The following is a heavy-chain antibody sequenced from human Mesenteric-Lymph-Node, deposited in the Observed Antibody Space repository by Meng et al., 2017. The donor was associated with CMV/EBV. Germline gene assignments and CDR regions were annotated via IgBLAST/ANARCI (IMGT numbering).Heavy chain of an antibody. V-gene: IGHV4-61*05. CDR2: FCYSGT. CDR1: GGSISSSSYY. D-gene: IGHD6-19*01. CDR3: ARSWLLNFFDY. Sequence: SETLSLTCTVSGGSISSSSYYWGWIRQPPGKGLEYIGNFCYSGTYHNPSLKRRVTISVDTSKNQISLRLTSVTAADTAVYYCARSWLLNFFDYWGQGMLVTVSS. J-gene: IGHJ4*02.